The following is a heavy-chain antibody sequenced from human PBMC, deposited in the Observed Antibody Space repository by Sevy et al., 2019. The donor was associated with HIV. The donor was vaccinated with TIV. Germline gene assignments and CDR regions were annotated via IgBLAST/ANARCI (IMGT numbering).Heavy chain of an antibody. CDR2: IYYSGST. V-gene: IGHV4-38-2*02. J-gene: IGHJ6*03. CDR3: ARDLGSGWPDYYYYYMDV. CDR1: VYSISSGYY. D-gene: IGHD6-19*01. Sequence: SETLSLTCAVSVYSISSGYYWGWIRQPPGKGLEWIGSIYYSGSTYYNPSLKSRVTISVDTSKNQFSLKLSSVTAADTAVYYCARDLGSGWPDYYYYYMDVWGKGTTVTVSS.